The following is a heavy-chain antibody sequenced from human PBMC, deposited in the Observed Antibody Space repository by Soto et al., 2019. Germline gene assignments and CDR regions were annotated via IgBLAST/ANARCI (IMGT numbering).Heavy chain of an antibody. Sequence: SETLSLTCTVSGGSISSGGYYWSWIRQHPGKGLEWIGYIYYSGSTYYNPSLKSRVTISVDTSKNQFSLKLSSVTAADTAVYYCARVRNPSGGFDYWGQGTLVTVSS. CDR1: GGSISSGGYY. V-gene: IGHV4-31*03. CDR2: IYYSGST. CDR3: ARVRNPSGGFDY. J-gene: IGHJ4*02. D-gene: IGHD6-25*01.